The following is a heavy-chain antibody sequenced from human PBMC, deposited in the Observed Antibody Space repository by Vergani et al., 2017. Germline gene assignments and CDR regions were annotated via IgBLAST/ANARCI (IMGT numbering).Heavy chain of an antibody. D-gene: IGHD4-11*01. V-gene: IGHV3-73*02. CDR2: IRDKTYNYAT. CDR3: AKDLSYSTAWPHFDS. Sequence: EVQLVESGGGLVQPGGSLTLSCAASGFTFSGSAMHWVRQTSGKGLEWIGRIRDKTYNYATAYAVSVKGRFIISRDDSKKTAYLQMNSLRVEDTAMYFCAKDLSYSTAWPHFDSRGQGTLVTVSS. J-gene: IGHJ4*02. CDR1: GFTFSGSA.